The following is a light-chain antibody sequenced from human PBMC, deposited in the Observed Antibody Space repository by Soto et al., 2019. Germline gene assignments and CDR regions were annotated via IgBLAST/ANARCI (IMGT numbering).Light chain of an antibody. J-gene: IGLJ3*02. CDR1: SSDVGGYNY. Sequence: QSALTQPPSASGSPGQSVAISCTGTSSDVGGYNYVSWYQQHPGKAPKLMIYEVNKRPSGVPDRFSASKSGNTASLTISGLQADDEADYYCCSYTGSLWLFGGGTKLTVL. CDR2: EVN. V-gene: IGLV2-8*01. CDR3: CSYTGSLWL.